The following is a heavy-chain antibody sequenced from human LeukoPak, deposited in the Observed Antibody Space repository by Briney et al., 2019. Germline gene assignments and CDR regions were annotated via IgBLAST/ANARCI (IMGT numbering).Heavy chain of an antibody. D-gene: IGHD2-2*01. CDR1: GFTFDDYA. V-gene: IGHV3-9*03. Sequence: GGSLRLSCAASGFTFDDYAMHWVRHAPGKGLEWVSGISWNSGSIAYADSAKGRFTISRDNAKNSLYLQMNSLRAEDMALYYCAKGYCSSTSCSGDYWGQGTLVTVSS. CDR2: ISWNSGSI. J-gene: IGHJ4*02. CDR3: AKGYCSSTSCSGDY.